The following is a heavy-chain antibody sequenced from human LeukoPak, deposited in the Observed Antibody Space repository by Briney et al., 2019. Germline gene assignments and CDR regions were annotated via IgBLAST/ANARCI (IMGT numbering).Heavy chain of an antibody. D-gene: IGHD6-13*01. CDR3: AKDLSRVTAACDY. CDR2: ISWNSGSI. J-gene: IGHJ4*02. CDR1: GFTFDDYA. V-gene: IGHV3-9*01. Sequence: GGSLRLSCAASGFTFDDYAMHWVRQAPGKGLEWVSRISWNSGSIAYADSVKGRFTISRDNAKNSLYLQMDSLRAEDTALYYCAKDLSRVTAACDYWGQGTLVTVSS.